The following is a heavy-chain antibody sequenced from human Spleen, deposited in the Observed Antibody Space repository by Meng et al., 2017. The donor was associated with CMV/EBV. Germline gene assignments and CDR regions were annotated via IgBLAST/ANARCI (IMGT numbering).Heavy chain of an antibody. J-gene: IGHJ4*02. CDR2: ISGSGGST. D-gene: IGHD3-3*01. V-gene: IGHV3-23*01. CDR3: ARGGGTFDY. Sequence: ETLSLTCAASGFTFSSFDMHWVRQAPGKGLEWVSTISGSGGSTYYADSVKGRFTISRDNSKNTLYLQMNSLRAEDTAVYYCARGGGTFDYWGQGTLVTVS. CDR1: GFTFSSFD.